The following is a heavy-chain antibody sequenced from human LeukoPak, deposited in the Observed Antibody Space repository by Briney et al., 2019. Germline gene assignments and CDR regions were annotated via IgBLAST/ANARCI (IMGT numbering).Heavy chain of an antibody. CDR2: IRSSSRYI. Sequence: GGSLRLSCAASGFTFSNYSMNWVRQAPGKGLEWVSSIRSSSRYIFYADSVKGRFTISRDNAKNSLYLQMNSLRAEDTAVYYCARDPYSGSYGPYYYYMDVWGEGTTVTISS. CDR1: GFTFSNYS. J-gene: IGHJ6*03. CDR3: ARDPYSGSYGPYYYYMDV. V-gene: IGHV3-21*01. D-gene: IGHD1-26*01.